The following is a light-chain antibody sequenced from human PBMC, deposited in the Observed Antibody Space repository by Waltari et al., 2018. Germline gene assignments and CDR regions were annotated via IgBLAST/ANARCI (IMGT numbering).Light chain of an antibody. CDR2: RAS. CDR1: QRVGSSS. V-gene: IGKV3-20*01. J-gene: IGKJ1*01. Sequence: EIVLTPSPGTASLSPWVSVPLSCRASQRVGSSSLAWYQQKPGQAPRLVIYRASRRATGIPDRFSGSGSGTDFSLTISRLEPEDFAVYYCQQHGTLPATFGQGTKVEIK. CDR3: QQHGTLPAT.